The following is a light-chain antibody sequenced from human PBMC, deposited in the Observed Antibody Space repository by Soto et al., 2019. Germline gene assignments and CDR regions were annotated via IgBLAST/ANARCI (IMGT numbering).Light chain of an antibody. CDR3: QQRSHGLT. Sequence: DIVLTQSPGTLSLSPGDRATLSCRASQSVSSYVAWYQQRPGQAPRLLIYDASNRATGIPVRFSGSGSGTDFTLTISSLEPEDFAVYYCQQRSHGLTFGGGTKVDIK. J-gene: IGKJ4*01. V-gene: IGKV3-11*01. CDR1: QSVSSY. CDR2: DAS.